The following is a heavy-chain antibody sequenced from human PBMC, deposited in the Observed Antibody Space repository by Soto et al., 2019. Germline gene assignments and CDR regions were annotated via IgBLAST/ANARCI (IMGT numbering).Heavy chain of an antibody. CDR2: VSRNGGST. D-gene: IGHD4-17*01. J-gene: IGHJ4*01. CDR3: AKHDYGDYDFDY. CDR1: GFIFSNSA. Sequence: GGSLRLSCAASGFIFSNSAMSWVRQAPGKGLEWVSAVSRNGGSTYYADSVKGRFTISRDNSKDTLYLQMNSLRAEDTAEYYCAKHDYGDYDFDYWGQGTRVTVSS. V-gene: IGHV3-23*01.